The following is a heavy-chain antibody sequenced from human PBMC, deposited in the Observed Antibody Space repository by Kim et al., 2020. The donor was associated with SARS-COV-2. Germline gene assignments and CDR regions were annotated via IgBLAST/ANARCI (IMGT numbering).Heavy chain of an antibody. J-gene: IGHJ6*02. CDR3: ARDESDCSGGSCYHYYYYYGMDV. CDR2: TYYRSKWYN. D-gene: IGHD2-15*01. V-gene: IGHV6-1*01. CDR1: RDSVSSNSAA. Sequence: SQTLSLTCAISRDSVSSNSAAWNWIRQSPSRGLEWLGRTYYRSKWYNDYAVSVKSRITINPDTSKNQFSLQLNSVTPEDTAVYYCARDESDCSGGSCYHYYYYYGMDVWGQGTTVTVSS.